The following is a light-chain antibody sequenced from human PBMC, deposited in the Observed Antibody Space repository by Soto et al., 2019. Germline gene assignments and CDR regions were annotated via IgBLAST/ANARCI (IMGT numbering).Light chain of an antibody. CDR2: WAS. CDR3: QQYYSTPYT. J-gene: IGKJ2*01. Sequence: DIVMTQSPDSLAVSLGERATINCKSSQSVLYTSNNKNHLAWFQQKPGQPPKLLLYWASTRESGVPDRFSGSGSGTEFTLTISSLQAEDVAVYYCQQYYSTPYTFGQGTKLEIK. V-gene: IGKV4-1*01. CDR1: QSVLYTSNNKNH.